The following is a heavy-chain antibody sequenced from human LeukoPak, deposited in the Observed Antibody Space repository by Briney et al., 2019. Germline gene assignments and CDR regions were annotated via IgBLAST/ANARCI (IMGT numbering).Heavy chain of an antibody. V-gene: IGHV3-30-3*01. CDR2: MSYDGSNK. Sequence: GGSLRLSCAASGFIFSTYNVHWVRQAPGKGLEWVAVMSYDGSNKYYSDSVKGRFTISRDNSKNTVYLQMNSLRAEDPALYSCARESTSGWYDSCGQGTPVTVPS. J-gene: IGHJ5*01. CDR3: ARESTSGWYDS. D-gene: IGHD2-2*01. CDR1: GFIFSTYN.